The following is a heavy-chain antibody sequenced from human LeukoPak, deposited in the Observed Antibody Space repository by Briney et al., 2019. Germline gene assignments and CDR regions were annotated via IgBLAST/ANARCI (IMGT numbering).Heavy chain of an antibody. CDR1: GYTSTTNA. V-gene: IGHV1-18*01. Sequence: ASVKLSSTAFGYTSTTNAISLAPQAPGQGLEWMGCISAYNGDTNYAQKLQGRVTITTDTSTSTAYMELRSLRSDDTAVYYCTRLVPATILNSFDPWGAGTLVTVSS. CDR3: TRLVPATILNSFDP. CDR2: ISAYNGDT. J-gene: IGHJ5*02. D-gene: IGHD2-2*01.